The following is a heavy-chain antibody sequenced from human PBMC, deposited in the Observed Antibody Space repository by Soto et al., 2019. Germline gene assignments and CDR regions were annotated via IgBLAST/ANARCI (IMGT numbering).Heavy chain of an antibody. J-gene: IGHJ5*02. V-gene: IGHV1-46*01. CDR2: INPSGGST. Sequence: EASVKVSCKASGYTFTSYYMHWVRQAPGQGLEWMGIINPSGGSTDYAQKFQGRVTMTRDTSTSTVYMELSSLRSEDTAVYYCARGFTEGGVDIVATITLIYWFDPWGQGTLVTVSS. CDR1: GYTFTSYY. CDR3: ARGFTEGGVDIVATITLIYWFDP. D-gene: IGHD5-12*01.